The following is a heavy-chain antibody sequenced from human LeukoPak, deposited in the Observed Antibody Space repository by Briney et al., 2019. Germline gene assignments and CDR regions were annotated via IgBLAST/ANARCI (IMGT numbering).Heavy chain of an antibody. J-gene: IGHJ5*02. CDR3: AKDSSSSWYRNWFDP. D-gene: IGHD6-13*01. CDR1: GFTFSSYA. V-gene: IGHV3-9*01. Sequence: GGSLRLSCAASGFTFSSYAMHWVRQAPGKGLEWVSGISWNSGSIGYADSVKGRFTISRDNAKNSLYLQMNSLRAEDTALYYCAKDSSSSWYRNWFDPWGQGTLVTVSS. CDR2: ISWNSGSI.